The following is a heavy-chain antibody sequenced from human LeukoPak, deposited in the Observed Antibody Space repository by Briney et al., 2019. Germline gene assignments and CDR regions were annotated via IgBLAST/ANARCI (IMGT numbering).Heavy chain of an antibody. D-gene: IGHD3-10*01. CDR3: ATRDLSFGELLFLVDYMDV. CDR2: MNPNSGNT. V-gene: IGHV1-8*02. J-gene: IGHJ6*03. CDR1: GYTFTSYY. Sequence: GASVKVSCKASGYTFTSYYMHWVRQATGQGLEWMGWMNPNSGNTGYAQKFQGRVTMTRNTSISTAYMELSSLRSEDTAVYYCATRDLSFGELLFLVDYMDVWGKGTTVTISS.